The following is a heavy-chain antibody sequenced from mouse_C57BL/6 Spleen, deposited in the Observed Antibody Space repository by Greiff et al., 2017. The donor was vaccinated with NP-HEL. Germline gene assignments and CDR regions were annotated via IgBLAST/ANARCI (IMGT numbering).Heavy chain of an antibody. V-gene: IGHV5-16*01. CDR2: INYDGSST. D-gene: IGHD1-1*01. CDR1: GFTFSDYY. CDR3: ATFYYYGFAY. Sequence: EVKVVESEGGLVQPGSSMKLSCTASGFTFSDYYMAWVRQVPEKGLEWVANINYDGSSTYYLDSLKSRFIISRDNAKNILYLQMSRLKSEDTATYYCATFYYYGFAYWGQGTLVTVSA. J-gene: IGHJ3*01.